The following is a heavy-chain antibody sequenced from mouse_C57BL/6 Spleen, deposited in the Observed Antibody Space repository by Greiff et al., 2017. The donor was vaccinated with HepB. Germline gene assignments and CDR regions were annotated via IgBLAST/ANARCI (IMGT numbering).Heavy chain of an antibody. CDR2: IYPGDGDT. Sequence: VQLQQSGAELVKPGASVKISCKASGYAFSSYWMNWVKQRPGKGLEWLGQIYPGDGDTNYNGKFKGKATLTADKSSSTAYMQLSSLTSEDSAVYFCARWGDYDAGFAYWGQGTLVTVSA. CDR3: ARWGDYDAGFAY. CDR1: GYAFSSYW. J-gene: IGHJ3*01. V-gene: IGHV1-80*01. D-gene: IGHD2-4*01.